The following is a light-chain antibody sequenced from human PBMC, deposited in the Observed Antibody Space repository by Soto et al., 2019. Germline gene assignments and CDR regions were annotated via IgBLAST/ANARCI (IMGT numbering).Light chain of an antibody. CDR1: QSINNW. J-gene: IGKJ1*01. Sequence: DIQMTQSPSTLSASVGDRVTITCRASQSINNWVAWYQQKPGKAPKLFIFKASTLESGVPSRFSGSGSGTEFTLSISSLQPDDFATYFCQQYESFPRTFGQGTKVEIK. CDR2: KAS. CDR3: QQYESFPRT. V-gene: IGKV1-5*03.